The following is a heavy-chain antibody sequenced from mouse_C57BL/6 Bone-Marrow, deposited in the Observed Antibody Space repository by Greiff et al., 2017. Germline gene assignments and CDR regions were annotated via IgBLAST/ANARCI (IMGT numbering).Heavy chain of an antibody. D-gene: IGHD1-1*01. CDR2: ISDGGSYT. V-gene: IGHV5-4*03. J-gene: IGHJ1*03. Sequence: EVKLQESGGGLVKPGGSLKLSCAASGFTFSSYAMSWVRQTPEKRLEWVATISDGGSYTYYPDNVKGRFTISRDNAKNNLYLQMSHLKSEDTAMYYWARGRGDYFDVWGTGTTVTVSS. CDR3: ARGRGDYFDV. CDR1: GFTFSSYA.